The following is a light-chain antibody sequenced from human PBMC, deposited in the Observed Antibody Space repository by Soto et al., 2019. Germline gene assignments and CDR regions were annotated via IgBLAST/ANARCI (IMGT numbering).Light chain of an antibody. CDR1: NLGNIY. V-gene: IGLV3-1*01. Sequence: SYELTQPPSVSVSPGQTASITCSGDNLGNIYAYWYQQKPGQSPVLVIYQDNKRPSGIPERLSGSNSGNTATLTISGTQAMDEADYYCQAWDSSTAGVIFGGGTKLTVL. CDR3: QAWDSSTAGVI. J-gene: IGLJ2*01. CDR2: QDN.